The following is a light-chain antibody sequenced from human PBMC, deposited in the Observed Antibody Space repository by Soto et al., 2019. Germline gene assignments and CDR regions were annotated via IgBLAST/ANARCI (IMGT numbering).Light chain of an antibody. Sequence: DIQMTQSPATLSASVGDRVTITCRASQSVSTWLAWYQQKPGKAPKILIYKASSLESGVPSRFSGSGSGTEFTLTISSLRPDDFATYYCQQYNGYRWTFGQGTKVDIK. CDR1: QSVSTW. V-gene: IGKV1-5*03. CDR3: QQYNGYRWT. J-gene: IGKJ1*01. CDR2: KAS.